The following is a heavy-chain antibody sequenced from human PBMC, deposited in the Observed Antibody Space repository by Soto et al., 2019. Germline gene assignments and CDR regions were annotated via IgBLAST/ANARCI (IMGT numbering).Heavy chain of an antibody. D-gene: IGHD3-22*01. CDR3: AGESPGFYGMSFDL. V-gene: IGHV3-53*01. CDR2: IFASGKT. Sequence: EVQLVESGGGLIQPGGSLRLSCTASGFTVSTNYMAWVRRAAGKGLEWVSVIFASGKTYYADAVKGRFTVSRDKSQNTLFLQMSSLTVEDTAVYYCAGESPGFYGMSFDLWGQGTADTVSS. CDR1: GFTVSTNY. J-gene: IGHJ3*01.